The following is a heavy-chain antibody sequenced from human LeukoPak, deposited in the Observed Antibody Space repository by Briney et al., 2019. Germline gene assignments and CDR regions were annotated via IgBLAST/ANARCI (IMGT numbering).Heavy chain of an antibody. CDR2: IKSKTDGGTT. J-gene: IGHJ6*02. CDR3: TTDREELDYYYYGMDV. Sequence: GGSLRLSCAASGFTFSNAWMSWVRQAPGKGLEWVGRIKSKTDGGTTDYAAPVKGRLTISRDDSKNTLYLQMNSLKTEDTAVYYCTTDREELDYYYYGMDVWGQGTTVTVSS. D-gene: IGHD1-1*01. CDR1: GFTFSNAW. V-gene: IGHV3-15*01.